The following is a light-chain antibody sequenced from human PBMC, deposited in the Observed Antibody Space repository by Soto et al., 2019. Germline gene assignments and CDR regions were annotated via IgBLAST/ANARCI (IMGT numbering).Light chain of an antibody. CDR1: QTVSNNY. CDR3: QQYGTSPRT. J-gene: IGKJ1*01. V-gene: IGKV3-20*01. Sequence: IGLTQSPGTLSLSPGERATLSCRASQTVSNNYLAWYQQKAGQAPRLLIYDASSRATGIPDRFSGSGSGTDFTLTIVRLEPEDFAVYYCQQYGTSPRTFGQGTKVDIK. CDR2: DAS.